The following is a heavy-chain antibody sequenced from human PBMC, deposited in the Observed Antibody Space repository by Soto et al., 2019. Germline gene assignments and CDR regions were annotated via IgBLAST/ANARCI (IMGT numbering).Heavy chain of an antibody. Sequence: GGSLRLSCAASGFTFSDYYMSWIRQAPGKGLEWVSYISSSGSTIYYADSVKVRFTISRDNAKNSLYLQMNSLRAEDTAVYYGASRPQPYYYDSSGYFAFDIWGQGTMVTVSS. J-gene: IGHJ3*02. D-gene: IGHD3-22*01. CDR1: GFTFSDYY. CDR2: ISSSGSTI. V-gene: IGHV3-11*01. CDR3: ASRPQPYYYDSSGYFAFDI.